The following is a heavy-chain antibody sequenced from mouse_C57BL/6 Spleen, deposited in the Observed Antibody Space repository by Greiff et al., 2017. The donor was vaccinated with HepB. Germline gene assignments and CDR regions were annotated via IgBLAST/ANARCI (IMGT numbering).Heavy chain of an antibody. J-gene: IGHJ1*03. Sequence: VQLQESGPELVKPGASVKISCKASGYAFSSSWMNWVKQRPGKGLEWIGRIYPGDGDTNYNGKFKGKATLTADKSSSTAYMQLSSLTSEDSAVYFCARNYYGSSHWYFDVWGKGTTVTVSS. CDR3: ARNYYGSSHWYFDV. CDR2: IYPGDGDT. CDR1: GYAFSSSW. V-gene: IGHV1-82*01. D-gene: IGHD1-1*01.